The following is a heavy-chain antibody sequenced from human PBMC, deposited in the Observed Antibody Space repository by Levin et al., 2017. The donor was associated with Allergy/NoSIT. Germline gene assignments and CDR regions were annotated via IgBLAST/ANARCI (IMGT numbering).Heavy chain of an antibody. CDR1: GFTFSKYG. J-gene: IGHJ4*02. D-gene: IGHD2-21*02. CDR3: ARGRVRDTDRSHGGDYFDY. CDR2: IWFDGTTK. Sequence: PGGSLRLSCVASGFTFSKYGMHWVRQAPGKGLEWVTLIWFDGTTKHYVDSVKGRFTISRDDSKNTLYLQRNSLRVYDAVVYYCARGRVRDTDRSHGGDYFDYWGQGILVTVSS. V-gene: IGHV3-33*08.